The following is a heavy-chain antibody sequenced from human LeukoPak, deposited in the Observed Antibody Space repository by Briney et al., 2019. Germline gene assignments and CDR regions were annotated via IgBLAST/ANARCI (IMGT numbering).Heavy chain of an antibody. CDR3: AKESGALGAPLYDY. D-gene: IGHD4/OR15-4a*01. CDR2: ISDNGGGT. Sequence: PGGSLRLSCVASGFIFRNYAMSWVRQAPGEGLGWVSGISDNGGGTYYADSLKGRFTISRDNSKNMLYLQMNSLRAEDTAVYYCAKESGALGAPLYDYWGRGILVTASS. V-gene: IGHV3-23*01. CDR1: GFIFRNYA. J-gene: IGHJ4*02.